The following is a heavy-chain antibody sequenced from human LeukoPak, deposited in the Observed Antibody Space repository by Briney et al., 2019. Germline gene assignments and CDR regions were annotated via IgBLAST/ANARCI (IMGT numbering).Heavy chain of an antibody. Sequence: GGSLRLSCAASGFTFSSYGMHWVRQAPGKGLEWVAVISYDGSNKYYADSVKGRFTISRDNSKNTLYLQMNSLRAEDTAVYYCAKDEYSYGPDYWGQGTLVTVSS. CDR3: AKDEYSYGPDY. CDR1: GFTFSSYG. CDR2: ISYDGSNK. D-gene: IGHD5-18*01. J-gene: IGHJ4*02. V-gene: IGHV3-30*18.